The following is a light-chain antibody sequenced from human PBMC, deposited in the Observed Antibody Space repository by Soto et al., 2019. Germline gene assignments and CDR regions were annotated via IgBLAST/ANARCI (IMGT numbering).Light chain of an antibody. CDR1: SSDIGGHNF. V-gene: IGLV2-14*01. CDR2: EVS. Sequence: QSALTQPAAVSESPGQSITISCTGTSSDIGGHNFVSWYQHHPGKAPKLLIYEVSYRASGVSNRFTGSKSANTASLTISGLQAEDEADYSCSSYTTSSYVVFGGGTQVTVL. CDR3: SSYTTSSYVV. J-gene: IGLJ2*01.